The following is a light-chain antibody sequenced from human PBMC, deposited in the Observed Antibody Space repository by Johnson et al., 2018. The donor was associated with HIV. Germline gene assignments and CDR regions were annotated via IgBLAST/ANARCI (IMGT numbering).Light chain of an antibody. V-gene: IGLV1-51*02. CDR2: EKN. CDR3: GTWDSSLSAHYI. CDR1: SSNVGNNY. Sequence: QSVLTQPPSVSAAPGQKVTISCSGTSSNVGNNYVSWYQQFPGTAPKLLIYEKNKLPSGVPDRFSDSKSGTSATLRITELQPGDEADYYCGTWDSSLSAHYIFGTGTEVTVL. J-gene: IGLJ1*01.